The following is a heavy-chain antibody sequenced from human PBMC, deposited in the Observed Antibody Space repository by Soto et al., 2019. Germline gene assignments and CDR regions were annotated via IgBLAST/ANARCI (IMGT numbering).Heavy chain of an antibody. J-gene: IGHJ5*02. Sequence: EMQLVESGGGWIQPGESLRLSCAASGFSVSSNSMNWVRQAPGKGLEWVSVIHSDVTTYFADSVKGRFIISRGNSKNMLYLQMNSLRAEDTAIYYCARELSGSWYNWFDPWGQGTLVTVSS. CDR2: IHSDVTT. D-gene: IGHD6-13*01. CDR1: GFSVSSNS. V-gene: IGHV3-53*01. CDR3: ARELSGSWYNWFDP.